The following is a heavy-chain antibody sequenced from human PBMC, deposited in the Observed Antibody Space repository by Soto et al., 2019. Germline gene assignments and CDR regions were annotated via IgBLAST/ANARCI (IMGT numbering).Heavy chain of an antibody. D-gene: IGHD6-13*01. CDR2: IYYGGRT. Sequence: VQLQESGPGLVKPSQTLSLTCTVSNGSIRSGGYFWSWVRQHPGKGLEWIGHIYYGGRTSYNPSLESRGAVSVDTSKNEFTLKGNPVAAADTAISYCARFAKEENPKLESWYAFDFWGRGTLVTVSS. CDR3: ARFAKEENPKLESWYAFDF. V-gene: IGHV4-31*03. J-gene: IGHJ4*02. CDR1: NGSIRSGGYF.